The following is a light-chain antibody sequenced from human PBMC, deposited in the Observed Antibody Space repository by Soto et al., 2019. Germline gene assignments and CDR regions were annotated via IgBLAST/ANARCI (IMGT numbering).Light chain of an antibody. CDR1: QGLSSD. CDR2: AAS. CDR3: QQLNSYPIT. Sequence: DIQLTQSPSFLSASVGDRVTITCRASQGLSSDLAWYQQKPGKAPKLLIYAASTLQSGVPSRFSGSGSGTEFTLTISSLQPEDFATYCCQQLNSYPITFGQGPRLEMK. J-gene: IGKJ5*01. V-gene: IGKV1-9*01.